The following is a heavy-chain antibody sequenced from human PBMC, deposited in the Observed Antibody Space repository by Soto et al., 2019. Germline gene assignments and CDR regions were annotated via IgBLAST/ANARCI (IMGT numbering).Heavy chain of an antibody. CDR2: ISYDGSNK. CDR1: GFTFSSYG. J-gene: IGHJ4*02. V-gene: IGHV3-30*03. Sequence: GGSLRLSCAASGFTFSSYGMHWVRQAPGKGLEWVAVISYDGSNKYYADSVKGRFTISRDNSKNTLYLQMNSLRAEDTAVYYCASRIGWYVDYWGQGTLVTVSS. CDR3: ASRIGWYVDY. D-gene: IGHD6-19*01.